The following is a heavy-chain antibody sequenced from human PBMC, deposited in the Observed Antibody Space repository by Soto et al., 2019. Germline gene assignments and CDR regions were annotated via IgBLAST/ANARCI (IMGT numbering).Heavy chain of an antibody. CDR2: IYYSGST. D-gene: IGHD3-10*01. Sequence: NPSETLSLTCTVSGGSISSYYWSWIRQPPGKGLEWIGYIYYSGSTNYNPSLKSRVTISVDTSKNQSSLKLSSVTAADTAVYYCARGGSAPGHYWGQGTLVTVSS. CDR3: ARGGSAPGHY. CDR1: GGSISSYY. J-gene: IGHJ4*02. V-gene: IGHV4-59*01.